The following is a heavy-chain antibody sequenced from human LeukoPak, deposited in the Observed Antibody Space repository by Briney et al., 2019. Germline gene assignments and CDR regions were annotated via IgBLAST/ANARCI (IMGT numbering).Heavy chain of an antibody. V-gene: IGHV3-23*01. D-gene: IGHD2-15*01. J-gene: IGHJ4*02. CDR1: GFTFSSYA. CDR2: ISGSGGST. Sequence: GGSLRLSCAASGFTFSSYAMSWVRQAPGKGLEWVSAISGSGGSTYYADSVKGRFTISRDNSKNTLYPQMNSLRAEDTAVYYCAVSYGVLLPTYFDYWGQGTLVTVSS. CDR3: AVSYGVLLPTYFDY.